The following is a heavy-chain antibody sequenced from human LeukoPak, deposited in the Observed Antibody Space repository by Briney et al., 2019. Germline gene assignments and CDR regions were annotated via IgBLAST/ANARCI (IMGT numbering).Heavy chain of an antibody. CDR3: ARRESPGVRSSDY. D-gene: IGHD3-10*01. CDR1: GYTFTGYY. J-gene: IGHJ4*02. CDR2: INPNSGGT. V-gene: IGHV1-2*02. Sequence: GASVKVSCKASGYTFTGYYMHWVRQAPGQGLEWMGRINPNSGGTNYAQKFQGRVTMTRDTSISTAYMELSRLRSDDTAVYYCARRESPGVRSSDYWGQGTLVTVSS.